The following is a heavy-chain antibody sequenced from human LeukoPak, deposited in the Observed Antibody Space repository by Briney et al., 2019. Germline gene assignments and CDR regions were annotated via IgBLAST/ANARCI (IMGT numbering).Heavy chain of an antibody. V-gene: IGHV3-7*01. D-gene: IGHD5-12*01. Sequence: GGSLRLSGTASGFTFSSYGMHWVRQTPGKGLEWVANIRQGGNEIYYVDSVKGRFTISRDNAKNSLYLQMNSLRDEDTAVYYCARDKISGPTKFEYWGQGTLVTVSS. J-gene: IGHJ4*02. CDR1: GFTFSSYG. CDR2: IRQGGNEI. CDR3: ARDKISGPTKFEY.